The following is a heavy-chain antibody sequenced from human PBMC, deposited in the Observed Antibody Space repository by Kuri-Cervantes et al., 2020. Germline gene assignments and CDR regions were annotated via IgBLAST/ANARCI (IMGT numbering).Heavy chain of an antibody. D-gene: IGHD3-16*01. CDR1: GFTFSSYS. CDR2: ISSSSSYI. CDR3: ARLPDLGGSLGY. J-gene: IGHJ4*02. V-gene: IGHV3-21*01. Sequence: GGSLRLSCAASGFTFSSYSMNWVRQAPGKGLGWVSSISSSSSYIYYADSVKGRFTISRDNAKNSLYLQMNSLRAEDTAVYYCARLPDLGGSLGYWGQGTLVTVSS.